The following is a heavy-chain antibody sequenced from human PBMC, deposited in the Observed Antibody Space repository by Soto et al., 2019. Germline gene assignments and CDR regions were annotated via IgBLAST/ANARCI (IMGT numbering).Heavy chain of an antibody. Sequence: QVQLQESGPGLVKPSGTLSLTCAVSGGSISSSNWWSWVRQPPGKGLEWIGEIYHSGSTNYNPSLRSRVTISVDKSKNQFSLKLSSVTAADPAVYYWARFVWWQRLVSAYYGMDVWGQGTTVTVSS. CDR1: GGSISSSNW. D-gene: IGHD6-13*01. CDR2: IYHSGST. V-gene: IGHV4-4*02. CDR3: ARFVWWQRLVSAYYGMDV. J-gene: IGHJ6*02.